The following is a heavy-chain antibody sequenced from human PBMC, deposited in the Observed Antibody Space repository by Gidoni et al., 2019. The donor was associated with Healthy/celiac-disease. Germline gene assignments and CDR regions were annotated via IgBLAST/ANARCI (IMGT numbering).Heavy chain of an antibody. CDR1: GFTFDDYA. CDR3: AKWGDIGYCSSTSCYTDGGGYYGMDV. Sequence: EVQLVESGGGLVQPGRSLRLSCAASGFTFDDYAMHWVRQAPGKGLEWFSGISWNSGSIGYADSVKGRFTISRDNAKNSLYLQMNSLRAEDTALYYCAKWGDIGYCSSTSCYTDGGGYYGMDVWGQGTTVTVSS. J-gene: IGHJ6*02. D-gene: IGHD2-2*02. CDR2: ISWNSGSI. V-gene: IGHV3-9*01.